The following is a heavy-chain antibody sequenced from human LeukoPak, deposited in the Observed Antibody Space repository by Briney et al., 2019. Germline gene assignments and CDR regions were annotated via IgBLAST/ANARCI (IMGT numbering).Heavy chain of an antibody. V-gene: IGHV4-39*01. CDR2: IYYRGNT. D-gene: IGHD3-22*01. J-gene: IGHJ4*02. CDR1: GGSITSSGYS. Sequence: SGTLSLTCTVSGGSITSSGYSWGWIRQPPGKGLEWIGTIYYRGNTNYNPSLKSLFTISVDTSKNQFSLKVSSVTAADTAVYYCARRSGDGYYFFDYWGQGTLVTVSS. CDR3: ARRSGDGYYFFDY.